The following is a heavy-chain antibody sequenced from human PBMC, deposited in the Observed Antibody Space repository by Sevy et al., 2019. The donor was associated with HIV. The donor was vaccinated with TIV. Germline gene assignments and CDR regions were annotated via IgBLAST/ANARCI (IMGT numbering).Heavy chain of an antibody. CDR1: GFTFSSYA. D-gene: IGHD6-19*01. CDR2: ISYDGSNK. Sequence: GGSLRLSCAASGFTFSSYAMHWVRQAPGKGLEWVAVISYDGSNKYYADSVKGRFTISRDNSKNTLYLQMNSLRAEDTAGYYCARDISSGWSATDYYYYGMDVWGQGTTVTVSS. V-gene: IGHV3-30-3*01. CDR3: ARDISSGWSATDYYYYGMDV. J-gene: IGHJ6*02.